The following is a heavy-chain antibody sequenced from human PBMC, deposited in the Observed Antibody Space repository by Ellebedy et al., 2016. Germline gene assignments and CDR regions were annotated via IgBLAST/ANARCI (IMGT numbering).Heavy chain of an antibody. CDR1: GITFSSYG. J-gene: IGHJ4*02. V-gene: IGHV3-30*03. Sequence: GGSLRLSCVASGITFSSYGMHWVRQAPGKGLEWVAVISYDGSNKYYADSVKGRFTISRDNSKNTLYLQMNSLRAEDTAVYYCASHLGCSSTSCSYFDYWGQGTLVTVSS. D-gene: IGHD2-2*01. CDR2: ISYDGSNK. CDR3: ASHLGCSSTSCSYFDY.